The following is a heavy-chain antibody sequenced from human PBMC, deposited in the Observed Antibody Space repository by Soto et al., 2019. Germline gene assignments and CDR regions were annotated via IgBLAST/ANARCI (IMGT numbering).Heavy chain of an antibody. J-gene: IGHJ5*02. CDR3: AKGGTAAMFLVWFDP. CDR2: ISWNSGSI. V-gene: IGHV3-9*01. CDR1: GFTFDDYA. D-gene: IGHD2-2*01. Sequence: GGSLRLSCAASGFTFDDYAMHWVRQAPGKGLEWVSGISWNSGSIGYADSVKGRFTISRDNAKNSLYLQMNSLRAEDTALYYCAKGGTAAMFLVWFDPWGQGILVTVSS.